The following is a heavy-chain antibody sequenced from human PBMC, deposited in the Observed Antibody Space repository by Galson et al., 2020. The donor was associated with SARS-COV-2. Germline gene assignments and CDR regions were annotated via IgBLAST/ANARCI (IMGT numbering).Heavy chain of an antibody. CDR1: GFTLSTSGVG. V-gene: IGHV2-5*02. CDR2: IYCDDDK. Sequence: SGPTLVKPTQTLTLTCTFSGFTLSTSGVGVGWVRQPPGKALAWLALIYCDDDKRYSPSLKSRLSITNDTSKNQVVLTMTNMDPVDTATYYCAHRRISMVRGVIIEVGFDPWGQGTLFTVSS. J-gene: IGHJ5*02. CDR3: AHRRISMVRGVIIEVGFDP. D-gene: IGHD3-10*01.